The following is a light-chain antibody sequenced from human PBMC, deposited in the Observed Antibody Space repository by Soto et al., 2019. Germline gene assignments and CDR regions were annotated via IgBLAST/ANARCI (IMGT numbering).Light chain of an antibody. CDR3: SSYTSRSNLYV. CDR2: EVT. Sequence: QSALTQPASVSGSPGQSITVSCTGTSSDIGGYNYVSWYQQHPGKAPKLMVYEVTNRPSGVSARFSGSKSGNTASLTISGLQADDEGYYYCSSYTSRSNLYVFGPGTKLTVL. V-gene: IGLV2-14*01. CDR1: SSDIGGYNY. J-gene: IGLJ1*01.